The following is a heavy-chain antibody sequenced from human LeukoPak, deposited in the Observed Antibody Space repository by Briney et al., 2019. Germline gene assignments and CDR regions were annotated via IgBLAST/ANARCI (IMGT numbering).Heavy chain of an antibody. CDR2: IYWDDDK. V-gene: IGHV2-5*02. CDR3: AHSSHYYDSSGYCDAFDI. CDR1: GFSLSTSGVG. J-gene: IGHJ3*02. Sequence: SGPTLVNPTQTLTLTFTFSGFSLSTSGVGVGWIRQPPGKALEWLALIYWDDDKRYSPSLKSRLTITKDTSKNQVVLTMTNMDPVDTATYYCAHSSHYYDSSGYCDAFDIWGQGTMVTVSS. D-gene: IGHD3-22*01.